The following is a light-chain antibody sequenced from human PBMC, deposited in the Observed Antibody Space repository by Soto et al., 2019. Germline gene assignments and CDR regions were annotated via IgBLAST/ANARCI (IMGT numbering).Light chain of an antibody. J-gene: IGLJ2*01. CDR3: SSYTSSSTLV. CDR2: EVS. Sequence: QSAVTQPASVSGSPGQSITISCTGTSSDVGGYKFVSWYQQHPGKAPKLIIYEVSNRPSGVSNRFSGSKSGNTASLTISGLQAEAEADYYCSSYTSSSTLVFGGGTQLTVL. CDR1: SSDVGGYKF. V-gene: IGLV2-14*01.